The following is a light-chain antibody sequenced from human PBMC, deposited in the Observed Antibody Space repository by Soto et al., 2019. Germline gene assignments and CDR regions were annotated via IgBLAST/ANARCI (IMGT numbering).Light chain of an antibody. CDR3: QQLNSYLFT. Sequence: DIQLTQSPSFLSASVGDRVTITCRASQDINIYLAWYQQKPGKVPKLLIYAASTLQSGVPSRFSGSGSGTEFTLTISSLQPEDFATYYCQQLNSYLFTFGQGTRLEIK. J-gene: IGKJ5*01. V-gene: IGKV1-9*01. CDR1: QDINIY. CDR2: AAS.